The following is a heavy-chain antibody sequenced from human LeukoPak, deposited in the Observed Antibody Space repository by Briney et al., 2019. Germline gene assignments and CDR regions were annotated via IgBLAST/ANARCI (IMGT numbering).Heavy chain of an antibody. CDR1: GFTFSTHE. Sequence: PGGSLRLSCAASGFTFSTHEMNWVRQSPEKGLEWVSYISASGSAKYYADAVKGRFTISRDNARNTLYLQMNSLRVDDTAVYYCARAFSGAFDLWGQGTTVTVSS. D-gene: IGHD3-10*01. V-gene: IGHV3-48*03. CDR2: ISASGSAK. J-gene: IGHJ3*01. CDR3: ARAFSGAFDL.